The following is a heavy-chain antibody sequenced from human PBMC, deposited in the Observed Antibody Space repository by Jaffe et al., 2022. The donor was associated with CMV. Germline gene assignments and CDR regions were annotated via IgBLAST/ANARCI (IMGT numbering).Heavy chain of an antibody. Sequence: EVQLVESGGGLVQPGGSLRLSCAASEFTFSSYEMNWVRQAPGKGLEWISYISSSGNTIYYADSVKGRFTISRDNAKNSLYLQMNSLRAEDTALYYCARATRGCKGATCHDILDIWGQGTMVTVSS. D-gene: IGHD3-9*01. CDR3: ARATRGCKGATCHDILDI. V-gene: IGHV3-48*03. CDR2: ISSSGNTI. CDR1: EFTFSSYE. J-gene: IGHJ3*02.